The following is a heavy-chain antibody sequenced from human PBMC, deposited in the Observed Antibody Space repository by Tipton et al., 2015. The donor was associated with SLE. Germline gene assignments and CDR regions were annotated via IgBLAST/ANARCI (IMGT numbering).Heavy chain of an antibody. CDR2: IRSKAYGGTT. V-gene: IGHV3-49*04. Sequence: SLRLSCTASGCTFGDYAMSWVRQAPGKGLEWVVFIRSKAYGGTTEYAASVKGRLTITRDDSKSIAYLQMNSLKTEDTAVYYCTGARTDPYWCLALWGRGPLVTVSS. CDR1: GCTFGDYA. D-gene: IGHD1-14*01. CDR3: TGARTDPYWCLAL. J-gene: IGHJ2*01.